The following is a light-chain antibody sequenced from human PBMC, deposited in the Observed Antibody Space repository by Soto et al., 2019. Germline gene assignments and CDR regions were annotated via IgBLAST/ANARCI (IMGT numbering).Light chain of an antibody. CDR2: DAS. CDR1: QSVSSN. Sequence: IVMTQSPATLSVSPGERATLSCRASQSVSSNLAWHQQKPGQAPRLLIYDASNRATGIPARFSGSGSGTDFTLTISSLEPEDFAVYYCQQRSNWPRGTFGQGTKVDIK. J-gene: IGKJ1*01. V-gene: IGKV3-11*01. CDR3: QQRSNWPRGT.